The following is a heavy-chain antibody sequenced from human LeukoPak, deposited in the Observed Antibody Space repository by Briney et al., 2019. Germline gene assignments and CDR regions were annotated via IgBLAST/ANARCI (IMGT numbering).Heavy chain of an antibody. V-gene: IGHV3-15*01. D-gene: IGHD3-3*01. CDR2: IKSKTDGGTA. CDR1: GITFISAW. Sequence: GGSLRLSCAASGITFISAWMNWVRQAPGRGLEWVGRIKSKTDGGTAEYAAPVKGQFIISRDDSKNTLYLQMNSLNSDDTGVYYCATALRGVGFWGQGTLVTVSS. J-gene: IGHJ4*02. CDR3: ATALRGVGF.